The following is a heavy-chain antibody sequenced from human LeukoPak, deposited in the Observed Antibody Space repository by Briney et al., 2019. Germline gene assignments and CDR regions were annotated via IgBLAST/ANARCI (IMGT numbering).Heavy chain of an antibody. CDR3: ARHNGFDRGYYYMDV. CDR2: VYTSGIT. Sequence: TSETLSLTCTVSGGFINSYYWSWIRQPAGKGLEWIGRVYTSGITNYNPSLKSRITISVDTSKNQFSLKLTSVTSADTAVYYCARHNGFDRGYYYMDVWGKGTTVTVSS. D-gene: IGHD3-9*01. CDR1: GGFINSYY. J-gene: IGHJ6*03. V-gene: IGHV4-4*07.